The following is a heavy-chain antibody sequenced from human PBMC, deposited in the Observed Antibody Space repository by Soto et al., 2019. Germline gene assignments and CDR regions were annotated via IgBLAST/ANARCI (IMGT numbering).Heavy chain of an antibody. CDR2: IWYHGNSM. Sequence: GGSLRLSCAASGFTFSSCGMHWVRQAPGKGLEWVAVIWYHGNSMYYADSVKGRFTISRDNSKNTLYLQMNNLRAEDTAVYYCARYNTGHSDYWGQGTLVTVSS. D-gene: IGHD1-20*01. CDR1: GFTFSSCG. J-gene: IGHJ4*02. CDR3: ARYNTGHSDY. V-gene: IGHV3-33*01.